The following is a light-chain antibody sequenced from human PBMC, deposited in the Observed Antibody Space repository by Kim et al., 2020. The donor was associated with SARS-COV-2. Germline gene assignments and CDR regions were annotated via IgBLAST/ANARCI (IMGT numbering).Light chain of an antibody. J-gene: IGKJ1*01. CDR1: QSVRSDN. V-gene: IGKV3-20*01. CDR2: GAS. Sequence: SPGEKATLSCRASQSVRSDNLAWYQQEVGQAPRLLIYGASSRATGIPDRFSGSGSGTDFTLTISRLEPEDFAVYYCQQYGSQPVTFGQGTKVDIK. CDR3: QQYGSQPVT.